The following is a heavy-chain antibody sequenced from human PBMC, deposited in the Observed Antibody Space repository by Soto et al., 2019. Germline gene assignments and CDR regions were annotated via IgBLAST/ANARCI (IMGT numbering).Heavy chain of an antibody. CDR3: ARRSVMVTFGGLRHGPFHI. V-gene: IGHV4-39*01. D-gene: IGHD3-16*01. J-gene: IGHJ3*02. Sequence: SETLSLTCTVSGGSISSDNYYWGWIRQPPGKGLEWIGIIYHSGSTYYNPSLKSRVPISVDTSKNQFSLKLSSVTAADTAVYYCARRSVMVTFGGLRHGPFHIWGQGTMVTVSS. CDR2: IYHSGST. CDR1: GGSISSDNYY.